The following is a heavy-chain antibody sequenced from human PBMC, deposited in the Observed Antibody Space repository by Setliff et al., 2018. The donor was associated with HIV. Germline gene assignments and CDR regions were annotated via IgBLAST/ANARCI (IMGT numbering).Heavy chain of an antibody. CDR2: ISASGAYT. D-gene: IGHD2-2*01. Sequence: PGGSLRLSCAASGFTFSSYAMSWVRQAPGKGPEWVSSISASGAYTFYGDSVKGRFTISRDNSKNTLSLQMNSLKAEDTAVYYCARDPGVPAATAYCSYYMDVWGKGTTVTVSS. J-gene: IGHJ6*03. CDR1: GFTFSSYA. CDR3: ARDPGVPAATAYCSYYMDV. V-gene: IGHV3-23*01.